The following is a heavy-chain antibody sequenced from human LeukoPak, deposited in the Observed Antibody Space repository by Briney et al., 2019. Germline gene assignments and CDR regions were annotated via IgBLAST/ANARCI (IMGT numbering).Heavy chain of an antibody. D-gene: IGHD1-26*01. J-gene: IGHJ6*02. V-gene: IGHV4-4*02. CDR3: AREISGSYPGVYYYGLDV. CDR2: IYLSGIT. CDR1: GGSISNNNW. Sequence: PSGTLSLTCAVSGGSISNNNWWTWVRQPPGKGLEWIGEIYLSGITNYNPSLKSRVAISVDRSKSQFSLKLSSVTAADTAVYYCAREISGSYPGVYYYGLDVWGQGTTVTVSS.